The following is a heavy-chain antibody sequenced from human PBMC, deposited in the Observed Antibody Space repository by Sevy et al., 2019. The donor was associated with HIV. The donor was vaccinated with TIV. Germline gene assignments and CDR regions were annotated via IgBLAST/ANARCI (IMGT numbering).Heavy chain of an antibody. CDR3: TGVGIVVGGAFDI. Sequence: GGSLRFSCAASGFTFSSYSMNWVRQAPGKGLEWVSYISSSSSTIYYADSVKGRFTISRDNAKNSLYLQMNSLRAEDTAVYYCTGVGIVVGGAFDIRGQGTMVTVSS. D-gene: IGHD2-15*01. CDR2: ISSSSSTI. J-gene: IGHJ3*02. CDR1: GFTFSSYS. V-gene: IGHV3-48*01.